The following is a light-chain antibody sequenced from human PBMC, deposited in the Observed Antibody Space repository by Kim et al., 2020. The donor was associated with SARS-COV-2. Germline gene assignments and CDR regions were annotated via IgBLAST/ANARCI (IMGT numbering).Light chain of an antibody. CDR2: ATS. V-gene: IGKV1-9*01. J-gene: IGKJ4*01. CDR3: QQLDTYPFA. CDR1: QGIDTF. Sequence: DIQLTQSPSFVSASVGDRVTITCRASQGIDTFLTWYQQKPGKAPNLLIYATSTLHSRVPSRFSGSGSGTEFTLTISSLQPEDFAIYYCQQLDTYPFAFGGGTKV.